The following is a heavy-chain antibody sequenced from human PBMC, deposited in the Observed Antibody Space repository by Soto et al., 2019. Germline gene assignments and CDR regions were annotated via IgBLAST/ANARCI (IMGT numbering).Heavy chain of an antibody. CDR3: ARDQGARYDSSGYHDY. J-gene: IGHJ4*02. V-gene: IGHV4-31*03. CDR2: IYYSGST. CDR1: GGSISSGGYY. D-gene: IGHD3-22*01. Sequence: NPSETLSLTCTVSGGSISSGGYYWSWIRQHPGKGLEWIGYIYYSGSTYYNPSLKSRVTISVDTSKNQFSLKLSSVTAADTAVYYCARDQGARYDSSGYHDYWGQGTLVTVSS.